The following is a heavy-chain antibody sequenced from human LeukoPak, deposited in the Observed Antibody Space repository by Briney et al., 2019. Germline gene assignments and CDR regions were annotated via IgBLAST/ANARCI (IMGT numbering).Heavy chain of an antibody. CDR1: GFTFSSYW. V-gene: IGHV3-74*01. CDR2: INTDGSST. J-gene: IGHJ3*02. Sequence: GGSLRLSCAASGFTFSSYWMHWVRQAPGKGLVWVSRINTDGSSTSYADSVKGRFTISRDNAKNTLYLQMNSLRAEDTAVYYCARGAARGAFDIWGQGTMVTVSS. D-gene: IGHD6-6*01. CDR3: ARGAARGAFDI.